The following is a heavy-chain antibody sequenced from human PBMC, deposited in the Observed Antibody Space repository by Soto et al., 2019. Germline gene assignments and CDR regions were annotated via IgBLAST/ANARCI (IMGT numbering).Heavy chain of an antibody. CDR1: GYTFTGYY. Sequence: QVQLVQSGAEVKKPGASVKVSCKASGYTFTGYYMHWVRQAPGQGLEWMGWINPNSGGTNYAQKFQGWVTMTRDTSTSTAYMELSRLRSDDTAVYYCARGFGGTYYYYGMDVWGQGTTVTVSS. CDR3: ARGFGGTYYYYGMDV. CDR2: INPNSGGT. J-gene: IGHJ6*02. V-gene: IGHV1-2*04. D-gene: IGHD3-10*01.